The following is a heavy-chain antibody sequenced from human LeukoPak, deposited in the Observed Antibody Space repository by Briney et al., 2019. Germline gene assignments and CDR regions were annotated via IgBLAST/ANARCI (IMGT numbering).Heavy chain of an antibody. D-gene: IGHD6-25*01. CDR3: VSGQRHGGVDY. CDR2: IIPIFGTA. V-gene: IGHV1-69*13. CDR1: GGTFSSYA. J-gene: IGHJ4*02. Sequence: SVKVSCKASGGTFSSYAISWVRQAPGQGLEWMGGIIPIFGTANYAQKFQGRVTITADESTSTAYMELSSLRSEDTAVYYCVSGQRHGGVDYWGQGTLVIVSS.